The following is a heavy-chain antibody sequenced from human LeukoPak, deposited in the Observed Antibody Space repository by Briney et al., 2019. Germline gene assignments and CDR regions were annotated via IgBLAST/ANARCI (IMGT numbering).Heavy chain of an antibody. J-gene: IGHJ4*02. CDR3: ARAAMVRGVIRYFDY. Sequence: GASVKVSCKASGYTFTGYYMHWVRQAPGQGLEWMGWINPNSGGTNYAQKFQGWVTMTRDTSISTAYMELSRLRSDDTAVYYCARAAMVRGVIRYFDYWGQETLVTVSS. CDR2: INPNSGGT. V-gene: IGHV1-2*04. D-gene: IGHD3-10*01. CDR1: GYTFTGYY.